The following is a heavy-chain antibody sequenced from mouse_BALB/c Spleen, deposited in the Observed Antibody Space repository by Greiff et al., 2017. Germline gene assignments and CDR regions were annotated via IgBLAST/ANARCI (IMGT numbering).Heavy chain of an antibody. CDR2: IDPANGNT. CDR3: ARWVLRGYAMDY. CDR1: GFNIKDTY. D-gene: IGHD2-3*01. J-gene: IGHJ4*01. Sequence: EVQLVESGAELVKPGASVKLSCTASGFNIKDTYMHWVKQRPEQGLEWIGRIDPANGNTKYDPKFQGKATITADTSSNTAYLQLSSLTSEDTAVYYCARWVLRGYAMDYWGQGTSVTVSS. V-gene: IGHV14-3*02.